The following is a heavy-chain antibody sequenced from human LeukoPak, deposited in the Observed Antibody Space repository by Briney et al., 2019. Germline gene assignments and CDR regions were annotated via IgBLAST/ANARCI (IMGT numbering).Heavy chain of an antibody. J-gene: IGHJ6*02. D-gene: IGHD2-15*01. CDR1: GGTFSSYA. Sequence: GASVKVSCRASGGTFSSYAISWVRQAPGQGLEWMGGIIPIFGSANYAQKFQGRVTITADQFTSTAYMELSSLRSEDTAVYYCARGVVPEYYYYGMDVWGQGTTVTVSS. CDR2: IIPIFGSA. V-gene: IGHV1-69*13. CDR3: ARGVVPEYYYYGMDV.